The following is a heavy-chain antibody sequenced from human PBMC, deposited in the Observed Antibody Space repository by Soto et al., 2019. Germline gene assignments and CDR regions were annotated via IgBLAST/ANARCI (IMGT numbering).Heavy chain of an antibody. CDR1: GGSFSGYY. Sequence: ETLSLTCAVYGGSFSGYYWSWIRQPPGKGLEWIGEINHSGSTNYNPSLKSRVTISVDTSKNQFSLKLSSVTAADTAVYYCARGRIAAAGTGFDYWGQGTLVTVSS. CDR2: INHSGST. D-gene: IGHD6-13*01. J-gene: IGHJ4*02. V-gene: IGHV4-34*01. CDR3: ARGRIAAAGTGFDY.